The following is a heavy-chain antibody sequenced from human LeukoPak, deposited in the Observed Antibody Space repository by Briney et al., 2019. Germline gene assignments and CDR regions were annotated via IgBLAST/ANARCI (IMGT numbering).Heavy chain of an antibody. CDR3: ATGYCGGDCYQGSYFDY. V-gene: IGHV1-24*01. CDR1: GYTLTELS. Sequence: ASVKVSCKVSGYTLTELSMHWVRQAPGKGLEWMGGFDPEDGETIYAQKFQGRVTMTEGTSTDTAYMELSSLRSEDTAVYYCATGYCGGDCYQGSYFDYWGQGTLVTVSS. CDR2: FDPEDGET. J-gene: IGHJ4*02. D-gene: IGHD2-21*02.